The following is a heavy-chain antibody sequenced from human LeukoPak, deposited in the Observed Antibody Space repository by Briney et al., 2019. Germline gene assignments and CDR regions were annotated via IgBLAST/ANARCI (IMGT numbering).Heavy chain of an antibody. CDR2: INSDGSST. J-gene: IGHJ3*02. D-gene: IGHD3-10*01. CDR1: GFTFSTYW. V-gene: IGHV3-74*01. Sequence: GGSLRLSCAASGFTFSTYWIHWVRQAPGKGLVWVSRINSDGSSTIYVDSVKGRFTISRDNAKNTLYLQMNSLRDEDTAVYYCARDRPGSHAFDIWGQGTMVTVS. CDR3: ARDRPGSHAFDI.